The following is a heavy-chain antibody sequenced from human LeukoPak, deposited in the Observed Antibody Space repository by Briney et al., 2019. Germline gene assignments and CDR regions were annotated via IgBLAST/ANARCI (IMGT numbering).Heavy chain of an antibody. V-gene: IGHV1-69*04. J-gene: IGHJ3*02. CDR2: IIPILGIA. D-gene: IGHD2-8*01. Sequence: SVTVSFKASGGTFSSYAISWVRQAPGQGLEWMGRIIPILGIANYAQKFQGRVTITADKSTSTAYMELSSLRSEDTAVYYCQVWVMGPSAFDIWGQGTMVTVSS. CDR3: QVWVMGPSAFDI. CDR1: GGTFSSYA.